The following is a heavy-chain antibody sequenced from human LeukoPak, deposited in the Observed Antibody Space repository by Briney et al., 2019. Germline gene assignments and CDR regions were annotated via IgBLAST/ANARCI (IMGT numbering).Heavy chain of an antibody. CDR1: GFTVSSNY. Sequence: GGSLRLSCAASGFTVSSNYMSWVRQAPGKGLEWVSLTYSGGSTYYADSVKGRFTISRDNSKNTLYLQMNSLRAEDTAVYYCARGTRDVDTAMTWRQGTLVTISS. D-gene: IGHD5-18*01. J-gene: IGHJ5*02. CDR3: ARGTRDVDTAMT. V-gene: IGHV3-66*01. CDR2: TYSGGST.